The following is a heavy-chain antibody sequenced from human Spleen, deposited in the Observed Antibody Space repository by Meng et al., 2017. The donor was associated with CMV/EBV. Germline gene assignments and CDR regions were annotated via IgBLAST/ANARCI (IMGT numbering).Heavy chain of an antibody. CDR1: GFTFSSYG. D-gene: IGHD2-2*01. CDR2: IWYDGSNK. V-gene: IGHV3-33*08. J-gene: IGHJ6*02. Sequence: GESLKISCAASGFTFSSYGMHWVRQAPGKGLEWVAVIWYDGSNKYYADSVKGRITISRDNSKNTLYLQMNSLRAEDTAVYYCARGCSSTSCSNYYYYGMDVWGQGTTVTVSS. CDR3: ARGCSSTSCSNYYYYGMDV.